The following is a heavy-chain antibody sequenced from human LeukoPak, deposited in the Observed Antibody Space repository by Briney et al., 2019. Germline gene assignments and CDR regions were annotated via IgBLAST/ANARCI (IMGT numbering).Heavy chain of an antibody. V-gene: IGHV3-23*01. CDR2: ISASGVMT. CDR3: AKVGQNYDILTYYFDY. CDR1: GFTFNNYA. J-gene: IGHJ4*02. Sequence: GGSLRLSCAASGFTFNNYAMTWVRQAPGKGLEWVSSISASGVMTYYADSVKGRFTISRDTSKNALYLQMNSLRVEDTAVYYCAKVGQNYDILTYYFDYWGQGTLVTVSS. D-gene: IGHD3-9*01.